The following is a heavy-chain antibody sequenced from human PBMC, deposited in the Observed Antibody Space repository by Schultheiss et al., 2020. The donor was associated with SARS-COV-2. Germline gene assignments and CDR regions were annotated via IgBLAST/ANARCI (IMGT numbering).Heavy chain of an antibody. CDR1: GYTFTSYD. CDR2: MNPNSGNT. V-gene: IGHV1-8*02. J-gene: IGHJ2*01. Sequence: ASVKVSCKASGYTFTSYDINWVRQATGQGLEWMGWMNPNSGNTGYAQKFQGRVTMTRDTSISTASMELSRLRSDDTAVYYCARAGSRKLTTDWYFDLWGRGTLVTVSS. D-gene: IGHD4-17*01. CDR3: ARAGSRKLTTDWYFDL.